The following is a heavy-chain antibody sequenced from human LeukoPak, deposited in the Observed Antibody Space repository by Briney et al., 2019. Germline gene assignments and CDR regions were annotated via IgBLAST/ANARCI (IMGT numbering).Heavy chain of an antibody. CDR1: DGTINSTAHY. CDR3: ARFYGAHSNFAY. Sequence: SQTLSLTCTVSDGTINSTAHYWIRVPQPPGMELVWIVYISHSGNTYYNPSLKSRVTISLDTSKNQFSLKLISMTAADRAVYYCARFYGAHSNFAYWGPGTLVTVSS. D-gene: IGHD4-23*01. V-gene: IGHV4-30-4*01. J-gene: IGHJ4*02. CDR2: ISHSGNT.